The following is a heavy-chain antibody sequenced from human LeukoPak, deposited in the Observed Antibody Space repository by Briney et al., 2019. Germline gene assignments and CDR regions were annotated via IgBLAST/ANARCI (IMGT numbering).Heavy chain of an antibody. CDR2: INPSGHTT. D-gene: IGHD7-27*01. Sequence: ASVKVSCKASGDTFSNNWLHSVRQAPGQGLEWMGTINPSGHTTVYSQRFQGRVTLTRDTSTSTVYMDMYILTAEDTAVYYCAKELGTTKNFDLWGQGTMVSVSS. V-gene: IGHV1-46*01. CDR3: AKELGTTKNFDL. CDR1: GDTFSNNW. J-gene: IGHJ3*01.